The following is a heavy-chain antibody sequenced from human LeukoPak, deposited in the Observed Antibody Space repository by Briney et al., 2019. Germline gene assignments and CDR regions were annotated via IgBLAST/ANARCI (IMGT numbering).Heavy chain of an antibody. CDR3: ARRRRGGSGSYEGYYFDY. D-gene: IGHD3-10*01. V-gene: IGHV3-20*01. CDR1: GSTFDDYG. J-gene: IGHJ4*02. Sequence: AGGALRLSCAASGSTFDDYGMSWVRQAPGKGLGWGSGINWSGGRRGYADSVKGRFTISRDSGKNSLSLQMNSLRAEDTALYHCARRRRGGSGSYEGYYFDYWGQGTLVTVSS. CDR2: INWSGGRR.